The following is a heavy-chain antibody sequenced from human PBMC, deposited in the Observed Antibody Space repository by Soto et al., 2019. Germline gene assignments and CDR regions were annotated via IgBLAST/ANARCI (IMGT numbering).Heavy chain of an antibody. CDR2: IIPIFGTA. CDR1: GGTFSSYA. J-gene: IGHJ6*02. D-gene: IGHD3-10*01. Sequence: GASVKVSCKASGGTFSSYAISRVRQAPGQGLEWMGGIIPIFGTANYAQKFQGRVTITADESTSTAYMELSSLRSEDTAVYYCARETMVRGVIVDVGMDVWGQGTTVTVSS. CDR3: ARETMVRGVIVDVGMDV. V-gene: IGHV1-69*13.